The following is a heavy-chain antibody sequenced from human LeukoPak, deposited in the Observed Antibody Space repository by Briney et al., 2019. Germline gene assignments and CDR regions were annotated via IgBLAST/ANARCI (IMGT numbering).Heavy chain of an antibody. J-gene: IGHJ3*02. Sequence: GGSLRLSCAASEFTFSNYGMHWVRQAPGKGLDWVALISYDGINKYYADSVKGRFTISRDNSKNTLYLQMNSLRAEDTAVYYCAKDRTYDYGTYDAFDIWGPGTMVTVSS. V-gene: IGHV3-30*18. CDR3: AKDRTYDYGTYDAFDI. CDR1: EFTFSNYG. CDR2: ISYDGINK. D-gene: IGHD4-17*01.